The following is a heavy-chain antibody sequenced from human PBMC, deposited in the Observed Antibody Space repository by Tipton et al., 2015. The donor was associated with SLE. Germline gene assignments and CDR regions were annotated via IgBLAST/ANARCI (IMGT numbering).Heavy chain of an antibody. Sequence: SLRLSCAASGFTFSSYWMHWVRQAPGKGLVWVSRINSDGSSTSYADSVEGRFTISRDNAKNMLYLQMNSLRAEDTAVYYCARGRVVPAAISDYYYYMDVWGKGTTVTVSS. J-gene: IGHJ6*03. D-gene: IGHD2-2*02. V-gene: IGHV3-74*01. CDR3: ARGRVVPAAISDYYYYMDV. CDR2: INSDGSST. CDR1: GFTFSSYW.